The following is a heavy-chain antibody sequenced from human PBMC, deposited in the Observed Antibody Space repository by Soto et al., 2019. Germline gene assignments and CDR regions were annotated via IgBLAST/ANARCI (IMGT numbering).Heavy chain of an antibody. CDR3: AKATLATCTGPVCYSFDH. CDR2: FSVGRDTT. D-gene: IGHD2-21*01. V-gene: IGHV3-23*01. Sequence: VQLLESGGGLVQPGGSLRLSCVASGFTFSSYAMSWVRQAPGQRLEWVAPFSVGRDTTWHADSVKGRFTVSRDSTKNMRTLQMSSLRPEDTALYYCAKATLATCTGPVCYSFDHWGQGTLVTVSS. CDR1: GFTFSSYA. J-gene: IGHJ4*02.